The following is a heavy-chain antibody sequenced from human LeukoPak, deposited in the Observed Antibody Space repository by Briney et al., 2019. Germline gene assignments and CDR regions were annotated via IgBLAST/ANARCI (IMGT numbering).Heavy chain of an antibody. CDR2: INSDGSST. V-gene: IGHV3-74*01. Sequence: GGSLRLSCAASGFTFSSYWMHWVRQAPGKGLVWVSRINSDGSSTSYADSVKGRFTISRDNAKNTLYLQMNSLRAEDTAVYYCARGPVVPAATSSVYYYYYMDVWGKGTTVTISS. CDR3: ARGPVVPAATSSVYYYYYMDV. J-gene: IGHJ6*03. D-gene: IGHD2-2*01. CDR1: GFTFSSYW.